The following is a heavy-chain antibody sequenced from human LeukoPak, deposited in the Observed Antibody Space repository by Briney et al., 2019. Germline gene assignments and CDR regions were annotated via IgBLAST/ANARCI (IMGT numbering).Heavy chain of an antibody. CDR1: GFTFGDYA. V-gene: IGHV3-49*04. D-gene: IGHD5-12*01. Sequence: GGSLRLSCTGSGFTFGDYAMNWVRQAPGKGLEWVGSIRSKAYGGTTEYAASVKGRFTISRDDSKSIAYLQMNSLKTEDTAVYYCTRVIVATKDYWGQGTLVTVSS. J-gene: IGHJ4*01. CDR2: IRSKAYGGTT. CDR3: TRVIVATKDY.